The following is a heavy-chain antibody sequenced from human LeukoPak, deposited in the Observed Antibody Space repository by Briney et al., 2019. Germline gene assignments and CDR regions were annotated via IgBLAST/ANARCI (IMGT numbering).Heavy chain of an antibody. J-gene: IGHJ4*02. V-gene: IGHV4-34*12. CDR3: ARLIVPPTRPIDY. CDR2: IIHSGST. CDR1: VGSLSGYY. Sequence: SETLSLTCTVYVGSLSGYYWTWIRQPPGKGLEWIGEIIHSGSTNYNPSLKSRVTISIDTSKNRFSLNLGSVTAADTAVYYCARLIVPPTRPIDYWGQGTLVTVSS. D-gene: IGHD2/OR15-2a*01.